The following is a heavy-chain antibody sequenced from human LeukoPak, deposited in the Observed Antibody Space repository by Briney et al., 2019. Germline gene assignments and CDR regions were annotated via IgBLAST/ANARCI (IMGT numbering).Heavy chain of an antibody. J-gene: IGHJ4*02. Sequence: GGSLRLSCSASGFTFSSYAMHWVRQAPGKGLEYVSAISSNGGSTYYADSVKGRFTISRDNSKNTLYLQMSSLRAEDTAVYYCVKDLGYSSGWYAPDYWGQGTLVTVSS. CDR1: GFTFSSYA. D-gene: IGHD6-19*01. V-gene: IGHV3-64D*09. CDR2: ISSNGGST. CDR3: VKDLGYSSGWYAPDY.